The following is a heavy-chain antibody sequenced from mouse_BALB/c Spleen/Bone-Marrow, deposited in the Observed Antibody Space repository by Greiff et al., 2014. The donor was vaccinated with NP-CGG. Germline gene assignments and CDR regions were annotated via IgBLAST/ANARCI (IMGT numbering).Heavy chain of an antibody. Sequence: VKLVESGAELVKPGAPVKLSCKASGYTFTSYWMNWVKQRPGRGLGWIGRIDPSDSETHYNQKFKDKATLTVDKSSSTAYIQLSSLTSEDSAVYYCARNWVYFDYWGQGTTLTVSS. CDR2: IDPSDSET. J-gene: IGHJ2*01. V-gene: IGHV1-69*02. CDR3: ARNWVYFDY. D-gene: IGHD4-1*01. CDR1: GYTFTSYW.